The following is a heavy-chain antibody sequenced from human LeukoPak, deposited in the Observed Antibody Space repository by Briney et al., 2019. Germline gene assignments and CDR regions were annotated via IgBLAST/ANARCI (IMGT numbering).Heavy chain of an antibody. D-gene: IGHD2-21*02. V-gene: IGHV3-21*01. J-gene: IGHJ4*02. CDR2: ITSSSSYV. Sequence: GGSLRLSCAASGFTFSSYSMNWVRQAPGKGLEWVSSITSSSSYVYYADSVKGRSTISRDNAKNSLYLQMNSLRAEDTAVYYCARDYAYCGGDCYPEYYFDFWGQGTLVTVSS. CDR1: GFTFSSYS. CDR3: ARDYAYCGGDCYPEYYFDF.